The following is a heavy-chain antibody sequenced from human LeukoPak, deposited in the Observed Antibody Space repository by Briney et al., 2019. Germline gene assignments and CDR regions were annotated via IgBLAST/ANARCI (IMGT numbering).Heavy chain of an antibody. CDR3: ARVYYYDSSGAFDI. D-gene: IGHD3-22*01. CDR2: INPNSGGT. J-gene: IGHJ3*02. V-gene: IGHV1-2*06. Sequence: GASVEVSCKASGYTFTGYYMHWVRQAPGQGLEWMGRINPNSGGTNYAQKFQGRVTMTRDTSISTAYMELSRLRSDDTAVYYCARVYYYDSSGAFDIWGQGTMVTVSS. CDR1: GYTFTGYY.